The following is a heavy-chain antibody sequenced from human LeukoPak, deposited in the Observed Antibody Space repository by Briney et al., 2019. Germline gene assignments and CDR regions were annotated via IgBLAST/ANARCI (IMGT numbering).Heavy chain of an antibody. J-gene: IGHJ4*02. V-gene: IGHV3-53*01. Sequence: SGGSLRLSCAASGFTFNNYAMSWVRQAPGEGLEWVSVIYSGGSTYYADSVKGRFTISRDNSKNTLYLQMNSLRAEDTAVYYCARALYYFDYWGQGTLVTVSS. CDR3: ARALYYFDY. CDR2: IYSGGST. CDR1: GFTFNNYA.